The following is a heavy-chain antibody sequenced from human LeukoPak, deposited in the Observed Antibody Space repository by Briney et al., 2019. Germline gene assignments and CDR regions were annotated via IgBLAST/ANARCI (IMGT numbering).Heavy chain of an antibody. CDR3: ARRRREYSGNSGLYYYYMDV. V-gene: IGHV4-59*01. Sequence: PSETLSLTCTVSSGSISSYYWSWIRQSPGKGLEWIGYIYYSGSTDYSPSLKSRVTVSADTSKNQFSLRLSSVTAADTAIYYCARRRREYSGNSGLYYYYMDVWGKGTTVTVSS. CDR2: IYYSGST. CDR1: SGSISSYY. D-gene: IGHD4-23*01. J-gene: IGHJ6*03.